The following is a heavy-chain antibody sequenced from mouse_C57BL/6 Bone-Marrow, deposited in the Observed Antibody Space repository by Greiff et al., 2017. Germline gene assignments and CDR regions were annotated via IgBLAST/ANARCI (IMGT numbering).Heavy chain of an antibody. V-gene: IGHV5-6*01. Sequence: EVKLVESGGDLVKPGGSLKLSCAASGFTFSSYGMSWVCQTPDKRLEWVATISSGGSYTYYPDSVKGRFTISRDNAKNTLYLQMSSLKSEDTAMYYCARHRGDYWGQGTTLTVSS. D-gene: IGHD3-1*01. CDR3: ARHRGDY. CDR2: ISSGGSYT. J-gene: IGHJ2*01. CDR1: GFTFSSYG.